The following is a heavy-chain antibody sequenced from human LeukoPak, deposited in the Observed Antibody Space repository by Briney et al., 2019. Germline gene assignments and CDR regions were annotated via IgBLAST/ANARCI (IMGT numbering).Heavy chain of an antibody. V-gene: IGHV4-59*01. CDR2: IYYSGST. Sequence: SETLSLTCTVSGGSISSYYWSWIRQPPGKGLEWIGYIYYSGSTNYNPSLKSRVTISVDTSKNQFSLKLSSVTAADTAVYYCARVILDYDILARGVYHFDYWGQGTLVAVSS. CDR3: ARVILDYDILARGVYHFDY. D-gene: IGHD3-9*01. J-gene: IGHJ4*02. CDR1: GGSISSYY.